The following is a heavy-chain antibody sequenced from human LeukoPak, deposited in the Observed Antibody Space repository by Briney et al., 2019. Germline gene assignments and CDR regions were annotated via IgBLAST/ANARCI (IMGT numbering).Heavy chain of an antibody. V-gene: IGHV4-61*02. CDR1: GGSISSGNYY. Sequence: SETLSLTCTVSGGSISSGNYYWSWIRQPAGKGLEWIGRMYTSGSTNYNPSLKSRVTISVDTSKNQFSLKLSSVTAADTAVYYCARDGRTLGTDFYYWGQGTLVTVSS. J-gene: IGHJ4*02. CDR2: MYTSGST. CDR3: ARDGRTLGTDFYY.